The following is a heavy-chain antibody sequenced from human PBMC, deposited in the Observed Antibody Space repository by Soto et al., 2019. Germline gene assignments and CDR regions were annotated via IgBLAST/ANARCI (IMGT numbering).Heavy chain of an antibody. V-gene: IGHV1-69*06. CDR1: GGTFSSYA. Sequence: QVQLVQSGAEVKKPGSSVKVSCKASGGTFSSYAISWVRQAPGQGLEWMGGIIPIFGTANYASKFQGRVTIAADKSTSTAYMELSSLRSEEPAVYYCDVIVRADGSDYWGQGTLVTVSS. D-gene: IGHD1-26*01. CDR2: IIPIFGTA. J-gene: IGHJ4*02. CDR3: DVIVRADGSDY.